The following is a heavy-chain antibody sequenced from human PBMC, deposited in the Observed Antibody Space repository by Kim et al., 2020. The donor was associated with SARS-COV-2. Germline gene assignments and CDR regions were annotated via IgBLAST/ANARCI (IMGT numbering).Heavy chain of an antibody. D-gene: IGHD1-26*01. CDR3: AMSGMSLYSGSYSYYFDY. V-gene: IGHV3-30*03. Sequence: GGSLRLSCAASGFTFSSYGMHWVHQAPGKGLEWVAVISYDGSNKYYADSVKGRFTISRDNSKNTLYLQMNSLRAEDTAVYYCAMSGMSLYSGSYSYYFDYWGQGTLVTVSS. CDR1: GFTFSSYG. CDR2: ISYDGSNK. J-gene: IGHJ4*02.